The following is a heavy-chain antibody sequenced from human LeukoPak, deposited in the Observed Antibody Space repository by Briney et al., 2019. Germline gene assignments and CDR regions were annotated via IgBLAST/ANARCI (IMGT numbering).Heavy chain of an antibody. J-gene: IGHJ6*03. Sequence: TSETLSLTCTVSAGSISSTNYCWGWIRQPPGKGLEWIGSISYTGTSYYNPSLKSRVTISIDTSKNQFSLKLSSVTAADTALYYCARRASGYDYYYYYYMDVWGKGTTVTVSS. D-gene: IGHD5-12*01. CDR2: ISYTGTS. CDR3: ARRASGYDYYYYYYMDV. CDR1: AGSISSTNYC. V-gene: IGHV4-39*07.